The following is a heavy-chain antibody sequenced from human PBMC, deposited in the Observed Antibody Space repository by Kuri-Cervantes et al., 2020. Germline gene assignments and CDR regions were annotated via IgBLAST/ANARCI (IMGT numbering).Heavy chain of an antibody. Sequence: GSLRLSCAVYGGSFSGYYWSWIRQPPGKGLEWIGEINHSGSTNYNPSLKSRVTISVDTSKNQFSLKLSSVTAADTAVYYCARGTHGATALDYWGQGTLVTVSS. V-gene: IGHV4-34*01. CDR2: INHSGST. CDR1: GGSFSGYY. J-gene: IGHJ4*02. D-gene: IGHD1-26*01. CDR3: ARGTHGATALDY.